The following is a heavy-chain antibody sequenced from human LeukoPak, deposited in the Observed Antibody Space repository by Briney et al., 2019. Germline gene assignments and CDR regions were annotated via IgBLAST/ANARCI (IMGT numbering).Heavy chain of an antibody. D-gene: IGHD3-9*01. CDR3: ANFLTGYTIPNYFDS. V-gene: IGHV3-23*01. J-gene: IGHJ4*02. CDR1: GFTFRKYA. CDR2: IAASDDST. Sequence: GGSLRLSCAASGFTFRKYAMSWVRQAPGRGLGWVSAIAASDDSTYYADSVKGRFTISRDISRNTVYLRMNSLRAEDTAVYYCANFLTGYTIPNYFDSWGQGILVTVSS.